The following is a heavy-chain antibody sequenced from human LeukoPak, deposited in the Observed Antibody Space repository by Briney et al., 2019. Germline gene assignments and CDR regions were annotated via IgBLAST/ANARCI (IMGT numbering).Heavy chain of an antibody. D-gene: IGHD2-2*01. CDR1: GGSISSGGYY. J-gene: IGHJ5*02. V-gene: IGHV4-31*03. CDR3: AREPGELGYCSSTSCYLDNTWFDP. CDR2: IYYSGST. Sequence: KPSQTLSLTCTVSGGSISSGGYYWSWIRQHPGKGLEWIGYIYYSGSTYYNPSLKSRVTISVDTSKNQFSLKLSSVTAADTAVYYCAREPGELGYCSSTSCYLDNTWFDPWGQGTLVTVSS.